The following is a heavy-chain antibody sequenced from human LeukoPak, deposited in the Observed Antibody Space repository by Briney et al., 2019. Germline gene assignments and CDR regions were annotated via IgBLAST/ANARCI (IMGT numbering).Heavy chain of an antibody. CDR1: GFTISDYY. J-gene: IGHJ4*02. D-gene: IGHD2-15*01. CDR3: ASIGYCSGGSCYGTGAFDY. Sequence: GGSLTLSCAASGFTISDYYMSWLRQAPGKGLEWVSYISSSGSTIYYADSVKGRFTLSRDNAKNSLYLQMNSLRAEDTAVYYCASIGYCSGGSCYGTGAFDYWGQGTLVTVSS. V-gene: IGHV3-11*01. CDR2: ISSSGSTI.